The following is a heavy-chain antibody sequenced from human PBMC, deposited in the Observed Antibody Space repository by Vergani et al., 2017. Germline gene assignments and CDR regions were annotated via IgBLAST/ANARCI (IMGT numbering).Heavy chain of an antibody. D-gene: IGHD3-22*01. CDR2: IYHSGST. CDR3: ARRDSSGPFGY. CDR1: GYSISSGYY. Sequence: QVQLQESGPGLVKPSETLSLTCAVSGYSISSGYYWGWIRQPPGKGLEWIGSIYHSGSTYYNPSLKSRVTISVDTSKNQFSLKLSSVTAADTAVYYCARRDSSGPFGYWDQGTLVTVSS. V-gene: IGHV4-38-2*01. J-gene: IGHJ4*02.